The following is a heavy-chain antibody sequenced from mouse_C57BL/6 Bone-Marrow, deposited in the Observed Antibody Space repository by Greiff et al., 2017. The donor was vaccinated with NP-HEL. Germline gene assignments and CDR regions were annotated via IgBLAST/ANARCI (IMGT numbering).Heavy chain of an antibody. Sequence: DVQLVESGAGLVQPGGSLKLSCAASGFTFSDYYMYWVRQTPEKRLEWVAYISNGGGSTYYSDTVKGRFTISRDNAKNTLYLQMSRLKSEDTAMYYCARQRYAMDYWGQGTSVTVSS. J-gene: IGHJ4*01. CDR3: ARQRYAMDY. CDR2: ISNGGGST. CDR1: GFTFSDYY. V-gene: IGHV5-12*01.